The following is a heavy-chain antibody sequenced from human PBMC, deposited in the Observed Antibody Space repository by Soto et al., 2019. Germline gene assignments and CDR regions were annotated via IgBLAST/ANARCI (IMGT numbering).Heavy chain of an antibody. CDR2: IIPMFDIK. V-gene: IGHV1-69*01. CDR1: GGNFNTYA. CDR3: AKEAGEH. Sequence: QLQLVQSGAEVKERGSSVKISCKTSGGNFNTYALTWGRPAPGQGLEWIGGIIPMFDIKNVAQRFQGRVTLTADDSMTTAYMEMTSLRSDDTAVYYCAKEAGEHWGQGTLVTVSS. D-gene: IGHD3-16*01. J-gene: IGHJ1*01.